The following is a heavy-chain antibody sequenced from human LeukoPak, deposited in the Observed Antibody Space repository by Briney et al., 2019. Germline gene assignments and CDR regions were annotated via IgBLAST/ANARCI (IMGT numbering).Heavy chain of an antibody. CDR3: ARDHGSGDSSGYYANWFDP. Sequence: PGGSLRLSCAASGFTVSSNYMSWVRQAPGKGLEWVSVIYSGGSTYYADSVKGRFTISRDNSKNTLYLQMNSLRAEDTAVYYCARDHGSGDSSGYYANWFDPWGQGTLATVSS. CDR2: IYSGGST. D-gene: IGHD3-22*01. CDR1: GFTVSSNY. V-gene: IGHV3-53*01. J-gene: IGHJ5*02.